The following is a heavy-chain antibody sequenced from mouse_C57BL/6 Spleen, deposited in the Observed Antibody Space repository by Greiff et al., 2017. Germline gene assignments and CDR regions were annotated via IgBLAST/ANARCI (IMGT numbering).Heavy chain of an antibody. CDR1: GYTFTSYW. CDR3: ASPSSPYYAMDY. D-gene: IGHD6-1*01. V-gene: IGHV1-64*01. CDR2: IHPNSGST. J-gene: IGHJ4*01. Sequence: VQLQQPGAELVKPGASVKLSCKASGYTFTSYWMHWVKQRPGQGLAWIGMIHPNSGSTNYNEKFKSKATLTVDKSSSTAYMQLSSLTSEDSAVYYCASPSSPYYAMDYWGQGTSVTVSS.